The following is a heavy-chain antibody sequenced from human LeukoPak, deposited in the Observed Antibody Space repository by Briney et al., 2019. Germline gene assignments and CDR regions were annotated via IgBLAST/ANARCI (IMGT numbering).Heavy chain of an antibody. CDR3: ARRGRYYDILTDNNTYNWFDA. V-gene: IGHV4-34*01. J-gene: IGHJ5*02. D-gene: IGHD3-9*01. CDR2: INHSGST. CDR1: GGSFSGYY. Sequence: KSSETLSLTCAVYGGSFSGYYWSWIRQPPGKGLEWIGEINHSGSTNYNPSLKSRVTISVDTSKNQFSLKLSSVPAGETAVYYRARRGRYYDILTDNNTYNWFDAWGQGTLVTVSS.